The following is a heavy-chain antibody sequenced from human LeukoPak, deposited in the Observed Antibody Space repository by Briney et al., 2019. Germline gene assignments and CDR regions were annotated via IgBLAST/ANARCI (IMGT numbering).Heavy chain of an antibody. V-gene: IGHV3-48*04. D-gene: IGHD5-24*01. J-gene: IGHJ4*02. CDR1: GFTFSSYS. CDR2: ISSSSSTI. CDR3: TRVGYIDEGIDY. Sequence: GGSLRLSCAASGFTFSSYSMNWVRQAPGKGLEWVSYISSSSSTIHYADSVKGRFTISRDNAKNSLYLQMNSLRVEDTAIYYCTRVGYIDEGIDYWGQGTLVTVSS.